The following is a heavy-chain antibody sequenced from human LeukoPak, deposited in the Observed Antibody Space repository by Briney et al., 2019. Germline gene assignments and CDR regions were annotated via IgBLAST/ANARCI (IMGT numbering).Heavy chain of an antibody. J-gene: IGHJ4*02. CDR3: ATDCSGGSCLVDY. CDR1: GFTFSDYY. V-gene: IGHV3-11*04. Sequence: GGSLRLSCAASGFTFSDYYMSWIRQAPGKGLEWVSYISSSGSTIYYADSVKGRFTISRDNAKNSLYLQMNSLRAEDTAVYYCATDCSGGSCLVDYWGQGTLVTVSS. D-gene: IGHD2-15*01. CDR2: ISSSGSTI.